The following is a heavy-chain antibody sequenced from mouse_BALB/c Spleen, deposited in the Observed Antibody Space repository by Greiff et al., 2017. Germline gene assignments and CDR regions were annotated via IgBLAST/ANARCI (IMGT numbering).Heavy chain of an antibody. V-gene: IGHV1-9*01. CDR2: ILPGSGST. D-gene: IGHD1-1*01. Sequence: VQLQESGAELMKPGASVKISCKATGYTFSSYWIEWVKQRPGHGLEWIGEILPGSGSTNYNEKFKGKATFTADTSSNTAYMQLSSLTSEDSAVYYCARGGTLIATVVAYWGQGTTLTVSS. CDR1: GYTFSSYW. J-gene: IGHJ2*01. CDR3: ARGGTLIATVVAY.